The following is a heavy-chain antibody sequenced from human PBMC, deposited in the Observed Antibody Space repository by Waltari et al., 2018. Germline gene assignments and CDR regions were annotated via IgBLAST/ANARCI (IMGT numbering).Heavy chain of an antibody. CDR3: ARDECSGGSCYSRSAGRWFDP. Sequence: WMGWISAYNGNTNYAQKLQGRVTMTTDTSTSTAYMELRSLRSDDTAVYYCARDECSGGSCYSRSAGRWFDPWGQGTLVTVSS. D-gene: IGHD2-15*01. CDR2: ISAYNGNT. J-gene: IGHJ5*02. V-gene: IGHV1-18*01.